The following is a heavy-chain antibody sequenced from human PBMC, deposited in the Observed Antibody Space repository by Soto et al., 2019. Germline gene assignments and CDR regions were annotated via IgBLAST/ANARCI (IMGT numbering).Heavy chain of an antibody. CDR3: ARVRIAGALPFDY. V-gene: IGHV4-31*11. D-gene: IGHD1-26*01. Sequence: SETLSLTWAVSGVSLNSGSYYWSWLLQRPGKGLEWIGYVYYSGSNSYNPALEGRLDISIDTSKNQFSMNMRSVPAADTAVYFCARVRIAGALPFDYWGQGALVTVSS. CDR1: GVSLNSGSYY. J-gene: IGHJ4*02. CDR2: VYYSGSN.